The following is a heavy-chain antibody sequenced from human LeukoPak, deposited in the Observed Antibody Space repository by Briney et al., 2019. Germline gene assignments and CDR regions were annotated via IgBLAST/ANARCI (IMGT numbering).Heavy chain of an antibody. Sequence: GGALKISCEGSGYSLTNYWIGWGRPMPGERLGWMWIIYPGDSDTRYSPSFQGQVTISVDKSISTAYLQWSSLKASDTAMYYCARLPYYDTSGYLDYWGQGTLVIVSS. D-gene: IGHD3-22*01. CDR2: IYPGDSDT. V-gene: IGHV5-51*01. CDR3: ARLPYYDTSGYLDY. CDR1: GYSLTNYW. J-gene: IGHJ4*02.